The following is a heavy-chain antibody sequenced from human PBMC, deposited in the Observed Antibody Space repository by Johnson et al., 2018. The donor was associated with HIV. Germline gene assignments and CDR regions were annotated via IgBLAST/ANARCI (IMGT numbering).Heavy chain of an antibody. CDR1: RFTFDDYG. Sequence: VQLVESGGGLVQPGGSLRLSCAASRFTFDDYGMSWVRQPPGKGLEWVSGINWNGGSTDYADSVKGRFTISRDNAKNSLYLQMNSLRAEDTALYYCAREVEINMVQGVIIGDAFDIWGQGTMVTVSS. V-gene: IGHV3-20*04. J-gene: IGHJ3*02. CDR2: INWNGGST. D-gene: IGHD3-10*01. CDR3: AREVEINMVQGVIIGDAFDI.